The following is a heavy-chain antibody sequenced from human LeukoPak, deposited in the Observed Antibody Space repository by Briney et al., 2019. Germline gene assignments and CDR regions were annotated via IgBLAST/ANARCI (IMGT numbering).Heavy chain of an antibody. J-gene: IGHJ4*02. Sequence: GGSLRLSCAASGFTFSGYGMHWVRQAPGKGLEWVAVISYDGSNKYYADSVKGRFTISRDNSKNTLYLQMNSLRAEDTAVYYCAKDNSPSGDEYEDYWGQGTLVTVSS. D-gene: IGHD3-10*01. CDR1: GFTFSGYG. V-gene: IGHV3-30*18. CDR3: AKDNSPSGDEYEDY. CDR2: ISYDGSNK.